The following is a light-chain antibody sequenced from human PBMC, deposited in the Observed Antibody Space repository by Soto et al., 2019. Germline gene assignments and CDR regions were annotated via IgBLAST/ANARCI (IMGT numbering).Light chain of an antibody. CDR2: DAS. CDR3: QQYDQWPGT. J-gene: IGKJ1*01. Sequence: DIQMTQSPSTLSASVGDRVTITCRASQSISSWLAWYQQKPGKAPKLLIYDASSLESGVPSRFSGSGSGTEFTLTISSLQSEDFAIFYCQQYDQWPGTFGQGTKVDIK. CDR1: QSISSW. V-gene: IGKV1-5*01.